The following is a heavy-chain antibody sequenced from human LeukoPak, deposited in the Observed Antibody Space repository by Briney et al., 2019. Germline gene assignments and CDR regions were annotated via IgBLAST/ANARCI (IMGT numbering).Heavy chain of an antibody. D-gene: IGHD5-18*01. Sequence: SQTLSLTCAISGDSVSSNSAAWNWIRQSPSRGLEWLGRTYYRSKWYNDYAVSVKSRITINPDTSKNQFSLHLNSVTPEDTALYYCAKLSGYSYGYFDYWGQGTLVTVSS. J-gene: IGHJ4*02. CDR3: AKLSGYSYGYFDY. CDR2: TYYRSKWYN. V-gene: IGHV6-1*01. CDR1: GDSVSSNSAA.